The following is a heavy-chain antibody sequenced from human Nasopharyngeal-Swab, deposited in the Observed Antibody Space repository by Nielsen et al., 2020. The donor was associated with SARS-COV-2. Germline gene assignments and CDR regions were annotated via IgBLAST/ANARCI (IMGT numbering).Heavy chain of an antibody. V-gene: IGHV3-21*01. CDR2: ISSSSSYI. Sequence: GESLKISCAASGFTFSSYSMNWVRQAPGKGLEWVSSISSSSSYIYYADSVKGRFTISRDKAKNSLYLQMNSLRAEDTAVYYCASNSGYSYGSPLDNWGQGTLVTVSS. CDR1: GFTFSSYS. D-gene: IGHD5-18*01. J-gene: IGHJ4*02. CDR3: ASNSGYSYGSPLDN.